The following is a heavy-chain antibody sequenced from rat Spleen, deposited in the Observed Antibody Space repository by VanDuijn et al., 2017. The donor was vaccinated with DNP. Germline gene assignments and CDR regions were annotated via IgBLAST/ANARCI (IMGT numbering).Heavy chain of an antibody. V-gene: IGHV2S8*01. CDR1: GFSLTRKG. Sequence: QVQLKESGPGLVQPSQTLSLTCTVSGFSLTRKGVSWVRQSPGKGLEWIAAISSAGSTYYNSAIKSRLSISRDTSKSQVFLKMHSLQTEDTAMYFCAKRENSGYFDYWGQGVMVTVSS. CDR2: ISSAGST. D-gene: IGHD4-3*01. CDR3: AKRENSGYFDY. J-gene: IGHJ2*01.